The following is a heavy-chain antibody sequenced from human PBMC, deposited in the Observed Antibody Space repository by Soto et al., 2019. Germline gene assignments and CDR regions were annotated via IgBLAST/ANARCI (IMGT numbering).Heavy chain of an antibody. Sequence: ASVKVSCKASGYTFTSYYMHWVRQAPGQGLEWMGIINPSGGSTSYAQKFQGRVTMTRDTSTGTVYMELSSLRSEDTAVYYCALYDILTGYGYWGQGTLVTVSS. CDR2: INPSGGST. CDR3: ALYDILTGYGY. D-gene: IGHD3-9*01. J-gene: IGHJ4*02. V-gene: IGHV1-46*01. CDR1: GYTFTSYY.